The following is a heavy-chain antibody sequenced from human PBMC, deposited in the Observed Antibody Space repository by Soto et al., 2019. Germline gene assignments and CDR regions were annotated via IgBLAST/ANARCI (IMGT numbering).Heavy chain of an antibody. CDR1: GFTVSNFY. Sequence: VQLVETGGGLIQPGGSLRLSCAASGFTVSNFYMSWVRQAPGKGLEWVSNVYSAGTTSYTDSVKGRFTISRDNSKNTLYLHVNSLRAEDTAVYYCARGYSYGEPFDYWGQGTLVTVSS. D-gene: IGHD5-18*01. CDR2: VYSAGTT. V-gene: IGHV3-53*02. J-gene: IGHJ4*02. CDR3: ARGYSYGEPFDY.